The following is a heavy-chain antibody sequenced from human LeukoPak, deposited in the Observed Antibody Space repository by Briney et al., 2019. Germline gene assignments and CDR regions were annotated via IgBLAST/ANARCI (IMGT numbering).Heavy chain of an antibody. Sequence: GGSLRLSCAASRFTFSTYSMNWVRQAPGKWLEWVSSIDSTSTYIYYADSVKGRFTISRDNAKNSLYLQMDSLRAEDTAVYYCARDSLVGSTTPVFDYWGQGTLVTVSS. V-gene: IGHV3-21*04. D-gene: IGHD1-26*01. CDR3: ARDSLVGSTTPVFDY. CDR2: IDSTSTYI. J-gene: IGHJ4*02. CDR1: RFTFSTYS.